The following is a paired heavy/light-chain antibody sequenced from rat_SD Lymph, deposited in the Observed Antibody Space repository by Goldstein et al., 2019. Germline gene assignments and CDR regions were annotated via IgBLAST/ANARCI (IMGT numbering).Heavy chain of an antibody. J-gene: IGHJ2*01. Sequence: EVQLVESGGGLVQPGRSLKLSCAASGFTYSNYVMAWVRQAPTKGLEWVASISTGGGNTYYRDSVKGRFTISRDNAKNTLYLQIDSLRSEDTATYYCAKDRYGPFDYWGQGVMVTVSS. CDR2: ISTGGGNT. CDR3: AKDRYGPFDY. CDR1: GFTYSNYV. D-gene: IGHD1-3*01. V-gene: IGHV5S13*01.
Light chain of an antibody. CDR1: KSISNY. CDR3: QQYYEKPNT. V-gene: IGKV16S1*01. CDR2: SGS. Sequence: DVQMTQSPSYLAASPGESVSISCKASKSISNYLAWYQQKPGEAYKLLIYSGSTLQSGTPSRFSGSGSGTDFTLTIRSLEPEDFGLYYCQQYYEKPNTFGAGTKLELK. J-gene: IGKJ2-1*01.